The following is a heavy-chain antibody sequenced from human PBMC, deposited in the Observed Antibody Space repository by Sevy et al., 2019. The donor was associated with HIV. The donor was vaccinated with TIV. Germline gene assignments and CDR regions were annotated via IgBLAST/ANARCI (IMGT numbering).Heavy chain of an antibody. CDR2: IVVGSGNT. CDR3: AAERRYNWNYEESELDY. J-gene: IGHJ4*02. D-gene: IGHD1-7*01. CDR1: GFTFTSSA. V-gene: IGHV1-58*01. Sequence: ASVNVSCKASGFTFTSSAVQWVRQARGQRLEWIGWIVVGSGNTNYSQKFQERVTITRDMSTSTAYMELSSLRSEDTAVYYCAAERRYNWNYEESELDYWGQGTLVTVSS.